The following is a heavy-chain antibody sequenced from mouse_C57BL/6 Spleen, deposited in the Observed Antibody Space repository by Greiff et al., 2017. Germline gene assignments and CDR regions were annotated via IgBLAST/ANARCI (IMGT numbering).Heavy chain of an antibody. V-gene: IGHV1-53*01. CDR1: GYTFTSYW. Sequence: VQLQQPGTELVKPGASVKLSCKASGYTFTSYWMHWVKQRPGQGLEWIGNINPSNGGTNYNEKFKSKATLTVDKSSSTAYMQLSSLTSEDSAVYYCARAEGGNYDYYAMDYWGQGTSVTVSS. D-gene: IGHD2-1*01. CDR3: ARAEGGNYDYYAMDY. J-gene: IGHJ4*01. CDR2: INPSNGGT.